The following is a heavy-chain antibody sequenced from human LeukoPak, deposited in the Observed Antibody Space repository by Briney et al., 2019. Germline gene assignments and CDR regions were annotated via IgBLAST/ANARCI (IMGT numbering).Heavy chain of an antibody. CDR3: AREKAVSFDN. V-gene: IGHV1-18*01. J-gene: IGHJ4*02. CDR2: ISTYKGNT. Sequence: GASVKVSCKASNYSFTDYGISWVRQAPGQGLEWMGWISTYKGNTNYAQKLQDRVTLTTDTSTSTAYMELRSLRSDDTAVYYCAREKAVSFDNWGQGTLVTVSS. CDR1: NYSFTDYG. D-gene: IGHD6-19*01.